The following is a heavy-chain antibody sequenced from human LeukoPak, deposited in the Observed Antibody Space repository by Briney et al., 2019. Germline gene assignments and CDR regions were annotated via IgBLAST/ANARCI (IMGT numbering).Heavy chain of an antibody. D-gene: IGHD2-2*01. J-gene: IGHJ4*02. CDR1: GVSISSNSYY. Sequence: SETLSLTCTVSGVSISSNSYYWGWIRQPPGKGLEWIGSIYYSGSTYYNPSLKSRVTISVDSSKNQFSLKLSSVTAAETAMYSCARVKRKYQVLKPLHETPSHYDYWGQGTLATVSS. CDR3: ARVKRKYQVLKPLHETPSHYDY. CDR2: IYYSGST. V-gene: IGHV4-39*07.